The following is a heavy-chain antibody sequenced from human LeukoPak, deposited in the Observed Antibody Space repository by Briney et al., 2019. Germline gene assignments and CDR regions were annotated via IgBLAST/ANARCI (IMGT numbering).Heavy chain of an antibody. CDR1: GFTFSSYW. Sequence: GGSLRLSCAASGFTFSSYWMHWVRQAPGKGLVWVSRIKSDGSITNYADSVRGRFTISRDNAKNTLYLQMNSLRAEDTAVYYCARGYCAGDGSCSRGYWGQGTLVTVSS. V-gene: IGHV3-74*01. CDR2: IKSDGSIT. D-gene: IGHD2-21*01. J-gene: IGHJ4*02. CDR3: ARGYCAGDGSCSRGY.